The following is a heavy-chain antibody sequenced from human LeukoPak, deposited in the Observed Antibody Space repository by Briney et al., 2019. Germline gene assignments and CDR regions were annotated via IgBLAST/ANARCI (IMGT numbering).Heavy chain of an antibody. CDR2: ISHSGTT. D-gene: IGHD3-10*01. V-gene: IGHV4-39*01. CDR1: CGSYSSVSYF. Sequence: PSETLSLTCTVSCGSYSSVSYFWGWIRQPPGKGLEWIGSISHSGTTFYNPSLKSPVTISVDTSRNQFSLNLNSVTAADTAMYFCASHSHDGPGRYTPFHIWGQGTMVTVSS. J-gene: IGHJ3*02. CDR3: ASHSHDGPGRYTPFHI.